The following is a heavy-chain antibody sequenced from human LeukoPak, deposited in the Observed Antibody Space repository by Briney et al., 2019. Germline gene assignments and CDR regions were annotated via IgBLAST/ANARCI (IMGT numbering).Heavy chain of an antibody. V-gene: IGHV3-23*01. CDR3: GKYLQTTVGANDY. CDR2: ITDNDSSGAAT. D-gene: IGHD1-26*01. CDR1: GFAFGSSA. Sequence: GGSLRLSCAASGFAFGSSAMSWVRQAPGKGLEWVAAITDNDSSGAATYYAGSVEGRFTISRDNSKNTLYLQMNSLTAEDTAVYYCGKYLQTTVGANDYWGQGTLVTVSS. J-gene: IGHJ4*02.